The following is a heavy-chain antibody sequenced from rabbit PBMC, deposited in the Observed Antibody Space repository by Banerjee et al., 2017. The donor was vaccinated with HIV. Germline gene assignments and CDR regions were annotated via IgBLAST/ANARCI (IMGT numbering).Heavy chain of an antibody. CDR3: VRRISDAYDL. Sequence: QEQLEESGGDLVEPEGSLTLTCTASGFSFSNGYVMCWVRQAPGKGLEWIACINTISGDTVYASWAKGRFTISKTSSTTVTLQMTSLTAADTASYFCVRRISDAYDLWGQGTLVTVS. V-gene: IGHV1S45*01. CDR2: INTISGDT. CDR1: GFSFSNGYV. D-gene: IGHD6-1*01. J-gene: IGHJ4*01.